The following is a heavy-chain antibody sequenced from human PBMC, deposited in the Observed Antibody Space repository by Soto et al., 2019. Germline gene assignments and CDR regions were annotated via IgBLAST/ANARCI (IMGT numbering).Heavy chain of an antibody. J-gene: IGHJ5*02. CDR2: ISAYNGNT. D-gene: IGHD2-21*02. CDR3: AREYCGGDCYSRFNWFDP. V-gene: IGHV1-18*01. Sequence: QVQLVQSGAEVKKPGASVKVSCKASGYTFTSYGISWVRQAPGQGLEWMGWISAYNGNTNYAQKLQGRVTMTTDTSTSTAYMELRSLRSGDTAVYYCAREYCGGDCYSRFNWFDPWGQGTLVTVSS. CDR1: GYTFTSYG.